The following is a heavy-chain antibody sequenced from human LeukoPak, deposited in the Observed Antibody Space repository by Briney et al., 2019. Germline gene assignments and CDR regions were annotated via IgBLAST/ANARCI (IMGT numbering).Heavy chain of an antibody. V-gene: IGHV4-34*01. J-gene: IGHJ6*03. CDR2: INYSGST. CDR3: ARDSYHPNDYVWGSYLSAHMDV. D-gene: IGHD3-16*02. CDR1: GGSFSNYY. Sequence: PSETLSLTCAVYGGSFSNYYWSWLRQPPGKGLEWIGEINYSGSTKYNPSLKSRVTMSVDTSKNQFSLKLSSVTAADTAVYYCARDSYHPNDYVWGSYLSAHMDVWGKGTTVTISS.